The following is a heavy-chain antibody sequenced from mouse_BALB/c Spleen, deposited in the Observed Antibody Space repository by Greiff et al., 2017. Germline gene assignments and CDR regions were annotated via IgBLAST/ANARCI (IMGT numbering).Heavy chain of an antibody. CDR3: ARSTMITTENYYAMDY. CDR2: ISSGGST. D-gene: IGHD2-4*01. CDR1: GFTFSSYA. J-gene: IGHJ4*01. V-gene: IGHV5-6-5*01. Sequence: EVQGVESGGGLVKPGGSLKLSCAASGFTFSSYAMSWVRQTPEKRLEWVASISSGGSTYYPDSVKGRFTISRDNARNILYLQMSSLRSEDTAMYYCARSTMITTENYYAMDYWGQGTSVTVSS.